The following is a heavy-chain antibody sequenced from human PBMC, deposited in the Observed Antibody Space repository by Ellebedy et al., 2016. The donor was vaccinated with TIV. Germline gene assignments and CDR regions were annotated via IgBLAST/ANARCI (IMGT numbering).Heavy chain of an antibody. V-gene: IGHV3-21*01. CDR2: INDISSHI. D-gene: IGHD3-22*01. J-gene: IGHJ4*02. CDR3: ARDAMIWIFDS. CDR1: GFTFSSYA. Sequence: GESLKISCAASGFTFSSYAMNWVRQAPGKGLEWVSSINDISSHIYYADSVRGRFTISRDNAKKSVYLQMNSLKLEDTALYYCARDAMIWIFDSWGQGTLVTVSS.